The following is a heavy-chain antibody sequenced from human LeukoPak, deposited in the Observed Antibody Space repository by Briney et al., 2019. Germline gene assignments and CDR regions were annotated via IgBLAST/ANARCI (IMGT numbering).Heavy chain of an antibody. CDR2: IRSKANKYAP. J-gene: IGHJ4*02. V-gene: IGHV3-73*01. CDR3: TTWDGGY. D-gene: IGHD1-26*01. CDR1: GFTFSDSA. Sequence: GGSLRLSCAASGFTFSDSAMHWVRQASGKGLEWVGRIRSKANKYAPAYAASVKGRFTISRDDSKNTAYLQMNSLKTEDTAMYYCTTWDGGYWGQGTLVTVSS.